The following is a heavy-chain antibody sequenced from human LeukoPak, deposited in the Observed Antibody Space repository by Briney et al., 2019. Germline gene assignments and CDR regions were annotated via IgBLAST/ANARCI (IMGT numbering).Heavy chain of an antibody. D-gene: IGHD3-22*01. CDR2: INSDGSST. Sequence: GGSLRLSCAASGFTFSSYWMHWVRQAPGKGLVWVSRINSDGSSTSYADSVKGRFTISRDNAKNTLYLQMNSLRAEDTAVYYCARGHYYDSSGYYYSGGYFDYWGQGTLVTVSS. J-gene: IGHJ4*02. CDR1: GFTFSSYW. CDR3: ARGHYYDSSGYYYSGGYFDY. V-gene: IGHV3-74*01.